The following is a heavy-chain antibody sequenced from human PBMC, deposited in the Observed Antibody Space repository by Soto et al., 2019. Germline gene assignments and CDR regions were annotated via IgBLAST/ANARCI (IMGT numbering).Heavy chain of an antibody. V-gene: IGHV4-59*01. J-gene: IGHJ3*02. CDR1: GGSISNYY. CDR3: AREYYYDSSGYYSRGAFDI. CDR2: IYNSGST. D-gene: IGHD3-22*01. Sequence: PSETLSLTCTVSGGSISNYYWNWIRQPPGEGLEWIGSIYNSGSTNYNPSLKSRVTISVDTSKNQFSLKQSSVTAADTAVYYCAREYYYDSSGYYSRGAFDIWGQGTMVTVSS.